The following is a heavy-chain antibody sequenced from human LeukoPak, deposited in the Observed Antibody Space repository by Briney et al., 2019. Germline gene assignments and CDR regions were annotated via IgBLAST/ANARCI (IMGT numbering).Heavy chain of an antibody. D-gene: IGHD1-26*01. J-gene: IGHJ4*02. CDR1: GFTFSSYA. CDR2: ISGSGGST. Sequence: PGGSLRLSCAASGFTFSSYAMSWVRQAPGKGLEWVSAISGSGGSTYYADSVKGRFTISRGNSKNTLYLQMNSLRAEDTAVYYCATLNSGSRGYWGQGTLVTVSS. CDR3: ATLNSGSRGY. V-gene: IGHV3-23*01.